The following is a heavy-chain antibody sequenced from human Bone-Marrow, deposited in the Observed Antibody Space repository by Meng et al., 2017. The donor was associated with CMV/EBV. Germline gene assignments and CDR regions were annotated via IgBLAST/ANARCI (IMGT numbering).Heavy chain of an antibody. CDR1: GGSFSGYY. CDR3: ARGRRRYCSSTSCYMGWFDP. V-gene: IGHV4-34*01. Sequence: SETLSLTCAVYGGSFSGYYWSWIRQPPGKGLEWIGEIYHSGSTNYNPSLKSRVTISVDTSKNQFSLKLSSVTAADTAVYYCARGRRRYCSSTSCYMGWFDPWGQGTLVTVSS. D-gene: IGHD2-2*02. J-gene: IGHJ5*02. CDR2: IYHSGST.